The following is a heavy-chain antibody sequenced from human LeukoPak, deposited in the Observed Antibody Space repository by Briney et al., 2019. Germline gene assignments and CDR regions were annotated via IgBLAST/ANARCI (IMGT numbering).Heavy chain of an antibody. V-gene: IGHV4-59*01. CDR1: DGSINTYY. Sequence: PSEALSLTCTVSDGSINTYYWSWIRQPPGKGLEWIGYIYYSGSTNYNPSLKSRVTISLDTSKNKFSLRLNSVTAADTAVYYCARVELRYFDWLPYNWFDPWGQGTLVTVSS. CDR2: IYYSGST. J-gene: IGHJ5*02. CDR3: ARVELRYFDWLPYNWFDP. D-gene: IGHD3-9*01.